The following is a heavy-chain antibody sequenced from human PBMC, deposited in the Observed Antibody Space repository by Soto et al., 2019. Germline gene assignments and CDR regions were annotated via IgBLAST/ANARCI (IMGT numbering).Heavy chain of an antibody. V-gene: IGHV1-69*13. CDR3: ARVIAAPTAEYFQH. J-gene: IGHJ1*01. Sequence: ASVKVSCKASGGTFSSYAISWVRQAPGQGLEWMGGIIPIFGTANYAQKFQGRVTITADESTSTAYMELSSLRSEDTAVYYCARVIAAPTAEYFQHWGQGTLVTVSS. CDR1: GGTFSSYA. D-gene: IGHD6-6*01. CDR2: IIPIFGTA.